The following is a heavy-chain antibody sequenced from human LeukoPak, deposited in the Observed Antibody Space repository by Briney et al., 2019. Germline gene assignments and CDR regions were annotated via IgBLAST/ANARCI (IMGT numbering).Heavy chain of an antibody. V-gene: IGHV3-48*02. CDR2: ISSSRSTI. CDR1: GFTFSSYS. CDR3: ARDKAVISYYGMDV. Sequence: PGGSLRLSCAASGFTFSSYSMNWVRQAPGKGLEWVSYISSSRSTIYYADSVKGRFTISRDNAKNSLYLQMNSLRDEDTAVYYCARDKAVISYYGMDVWGQGTTVTVSS. J-gene: IGHJ6*02. D-gene: IGHD2/OR15-2a*01.